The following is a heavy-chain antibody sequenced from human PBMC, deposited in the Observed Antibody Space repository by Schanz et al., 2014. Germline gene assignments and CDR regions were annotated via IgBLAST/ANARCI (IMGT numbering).Heavy chain of an antibody. CDR2: IWSDGSGK. V-gene: IGHV3-30*19. D-gene: IGHD2-15*01. CDR1: GFIFSNYG. CDR3: ARDRGYCSGGSCLTFDY. J-gene: IGHJ4*02. Sequence: QVQLVESGGGVVQPGGSLRLSCAASGFIFSNYGMHWVRQAPGKGLEWVAVIWSDGSGKYYADSVKGRFTISRDNSKNTLYLQMNTLRAEDTAVYYCARDRGYCSGGSCLTFDYWGQGTLVTDSS.